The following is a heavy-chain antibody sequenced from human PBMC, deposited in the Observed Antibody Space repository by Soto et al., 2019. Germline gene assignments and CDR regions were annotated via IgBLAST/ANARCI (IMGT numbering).Heavy chain of an antibody. CDR3: ARVGVGATPGIDY. Sequence: VKVSCTASGGTFSSYAISWVRQAPGQGLEWMGGIIPIFGTANYAQKFQGRVTITADKSTSTAYMELSSLRSEDTAVYYCARVGVGATPGIDYWGQGTLVTVSS. D-gene: IGHD1-26*01. V-gene: IGHV1-69*06. J-gene: IGHJ4*02. CDR2: IIPIFGTA. CDR1: GGTFSSYA.